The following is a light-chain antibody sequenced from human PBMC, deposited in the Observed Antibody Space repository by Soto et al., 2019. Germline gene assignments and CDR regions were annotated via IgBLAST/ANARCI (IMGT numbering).Light chain of an antibody. CDR3: HHYGSSLGT. V-gene: IGKV3-20*01. CDR1: QSVRTSY. Sequence: EIVLTQSPGTLSLYPGERATLSCRASQSVRTSYLAWYQQKPGQPPRLLIYGASSRATAIPDRFSGSGSGTDFTLTISRLEPEDFAVYYCHHYGSSLGTFGQGTKVDIK. J-gene: IGKJ1*01. CDR2: GAS.